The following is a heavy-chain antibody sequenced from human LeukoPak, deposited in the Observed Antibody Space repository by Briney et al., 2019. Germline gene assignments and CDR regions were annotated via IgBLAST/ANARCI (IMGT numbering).Heavy chain of an antibody. CDR3: ARLQPRQGWFDP. CDR2: INESGST. Sequence: SETLSLTCAVYGESFTGFYWNWIRQPPGNGLEWIGEINESGSTNYNPSLKSRITISVDTSKNQFSLKLTSVTAADTAVYYCARLQPRQGWFDPWGQGTLVTVSS. CDR1: GESFTGFY. V-gene: IGHV4-34*01. J-gene: IGHJ5*02.